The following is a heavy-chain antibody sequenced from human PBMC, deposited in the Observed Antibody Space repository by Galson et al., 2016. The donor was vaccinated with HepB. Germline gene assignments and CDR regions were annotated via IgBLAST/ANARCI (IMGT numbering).Heavy chain of an antibody. Sequence: TLSLTCTVSGGSISSSSYYWVWIRQTPGQGLEWIGSIYYRGSTYYNPSLKSRVTISVDTSKNQFSLKLSSVTATDTAVYYCARLRVLRFLEWLLNGMDVWGQGTTVTVSS. CDR2: IYYRGST. CDR1: GGSISSSSYY. CDR3: ARLRVLRFLEWLLNGMDV. V-gene: IGHV4-39*01. D-gene: IGHD3-3*01. J-gene: IGHJ6*02.